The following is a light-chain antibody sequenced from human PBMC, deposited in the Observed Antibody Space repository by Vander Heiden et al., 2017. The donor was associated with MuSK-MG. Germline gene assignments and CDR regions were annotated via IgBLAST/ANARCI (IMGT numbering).Light chain of an antibody. CDR3: QQYGSSPPAT. CDR2: GAS. CDR1: QSVSSSY. Sequence: EIVLTQSPGTLSLSPGERATLSCRASQSVSSSYLAWYQQKPGQAPRLLIYGASSRATGIPDRFSGSGSGTDFTLTISRLEPEDFAVYYCQQYGSSPPATVGQGTXLEIK. V-gene: IGKV3-20*01. J-gene: IGKJ2*01.